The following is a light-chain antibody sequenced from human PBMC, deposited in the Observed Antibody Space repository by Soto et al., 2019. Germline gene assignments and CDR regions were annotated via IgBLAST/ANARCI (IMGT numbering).Light chain of an antibody. CDR2: EVS. CDR1: QSPLYTNGKTY. J-gene: IGKJ1*01. V-gene: IGKV2-30*01. Sequence: VVMTQSPLSLPVTLGQPASICCRSSQSPLYTNGKTYLSWFQQRPGQSPRRLIYEVSIRDSGVPDRFSGSGSGTDFTLKISRVEAEDVGVYYCMQALQTPRTFGQGTKVDI. CDR3: MQALQTPRT.